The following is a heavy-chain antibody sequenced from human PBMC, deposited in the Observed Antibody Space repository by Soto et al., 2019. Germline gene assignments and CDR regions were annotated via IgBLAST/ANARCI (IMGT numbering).Heavy chain of an antibody. V-gene: IGHV3-53*01. J-gene: IGHJ4*02. D-gene: IGHD1-26*01. CDR1: GFTVSSNC. CDR2: IYSGGST. Sequence: GGSLRLSCAAYGFTVSSNCMNWVRQAPGKGLEWVSVIYSGGSTYYADSVKGRFTISRDNSKNTLYLQMNSLRAEDTAVYYCARLVGATYFDCWGQGSLVTVSS. CDR3: ARLVGATYFDC.